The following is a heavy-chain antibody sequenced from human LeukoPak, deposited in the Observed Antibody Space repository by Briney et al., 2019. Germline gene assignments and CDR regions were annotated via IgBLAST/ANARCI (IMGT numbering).Heavy chain of an antibody. V-gene: IGHV1-18*01. Sequence: ASVKISCKASGYTFTSYNITWVRQAPGQGLEWMGWISPYIGSTKYAQHFQGRVIMTTDTLTSTAYMDLRSLRSDDTAVYYCARRDSKTGFDHWGQGTPVTVSS. D-gene: IGHD5-24*01. CDR1: GYTFTSYN. J-gene: IGHJ4*02. CDR2: ISPYIGST. CDR3: ARRDSKTGFDH.